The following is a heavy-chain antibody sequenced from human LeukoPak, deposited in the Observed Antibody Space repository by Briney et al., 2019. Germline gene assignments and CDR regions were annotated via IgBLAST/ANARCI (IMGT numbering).Heavy chain of an antibody. D-gene: IGHD3-10*01. CDR3: AREMYYYGSGPKIYYYYGMDV. J-gene: IGHJ6*02. CDR2: INAGNGNT. V-gene: IGHV1-3*01. CDR1: GYTFTSYA. Sequence: GASVTVSCTASGYTFTSYAMHWVRQAPGQRLEWMGWINAGNGNTKYSQKFQGRVTITRDTSASTAYMELSSLRSEDTAVYYCAREMYYYGSGPKIYYYYGMDVWGQGTTVTVSS.